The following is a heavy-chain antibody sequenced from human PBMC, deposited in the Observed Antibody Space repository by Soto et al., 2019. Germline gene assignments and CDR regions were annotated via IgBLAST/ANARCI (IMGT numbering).Heavy chain of an antibody. CDR1: GGSISSYY. V-gene: IGHV4-59*01. D-gene: IGHD6-19*01. Sequence: PSETLSLTCTVSGGSISSYYWSWIRQPPGKGLEWIGYIYFRGTTNYNPSLKSRVTMSVDTSKNQFSLKLSSVTAADTAVYYCARGGSGGARAEYFQHWGQGTVVTVSS. CDR2: IYFRGTT. J-gene: IGHJ1*01. CDR3: ARGGSGGARAEYFQH.